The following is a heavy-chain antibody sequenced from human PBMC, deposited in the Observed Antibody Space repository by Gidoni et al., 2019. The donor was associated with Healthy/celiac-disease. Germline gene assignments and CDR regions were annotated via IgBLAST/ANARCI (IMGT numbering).Heavy chain of an antibody. CDR3: ARGRNPLLTIFGVVNGWGDDAFDI. D-gene: IGHD3-3*01. Sequence: GLEWIGEINHSGSTNYNPSLKSRVTISVDTSKNQFSLKLSSVTAADTAVYYCARGRNPLLTIFGVVNGWGDDAFDIWGQGTMVTVSS. J-gene: IGHJ3*02. V-gene: IGHV4-34*01. CDR2: INHSGST.